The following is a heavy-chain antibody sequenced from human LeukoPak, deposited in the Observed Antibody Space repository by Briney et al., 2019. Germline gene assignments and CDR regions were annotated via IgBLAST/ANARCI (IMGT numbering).Heavy chain of an antibody. CDR2: ISWDGGST. Sequence: GGSLRLSCAASGFTFDDYTMHWVRQAPGKGLKCVSLISWDGGSTYYADSVTGRFTISRDNSKNSLYLQMNSLRTEDTALYYCAKESLGGPYGSGLDYWGQGTLVTVSS. CDR3: AKESLGGPYGSGLDY. J-gene: IGHJ4*02. D-gene: IGHD3-10*01. V-gene: IGHV3-43*01. CDR1: GFTFDDYT.